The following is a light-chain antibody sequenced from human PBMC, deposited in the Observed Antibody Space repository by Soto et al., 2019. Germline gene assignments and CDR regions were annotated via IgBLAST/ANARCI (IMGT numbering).Light chain of an antibody. CDR2: AAS. CDR3: QQSYGIPQT. Sequence: IQLTQSPSSLSASVGDRVTITCRTSQNVNRYLNWYQEQPGKAPKLLIYAASTLQSGVPSRFSGSGSGTDFTLAISSLQPEDFTTYYCQQSYGIPQTFGPGTKWRS. J-gene: IGKJ1*01. V-gene: IGKV1-39*01. CDR1: QNVNRY.